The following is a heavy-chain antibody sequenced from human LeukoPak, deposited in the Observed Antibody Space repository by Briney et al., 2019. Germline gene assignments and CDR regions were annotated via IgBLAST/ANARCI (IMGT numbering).Heavy chain of an antibody. CDR3: PRVYCSGDCYHFDY. D-gene: IGHD2-21*02. Sequence: SETLSLTCSVSGGSMSNYYWSWIRHAAGRGLEWVGRIYSSGSADYNPSLKGRVTLSLDTSKSQFSLKLTSVTAEDTAVYYCPRVYCSGDCYHFDYWGQGTLVTVSS. J-gene: IGHJ4*02. CDR2: IYSSGSA. V-gene: IGHV4-4*07. CDR1: GGSMSNYY.